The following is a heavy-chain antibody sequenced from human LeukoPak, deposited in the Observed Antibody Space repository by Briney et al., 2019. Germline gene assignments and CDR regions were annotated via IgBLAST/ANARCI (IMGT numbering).Heavy chain of an antibody. Sequence: SETLSLTCTASGGSISSYYWSWIRQPPGKGLEWIGYIYYSGSTNYNPSLKSRVTISVDTSKNQFSLKLSSVTAADTAVYYCARHARWLVPSDFDYWGQGTLVTVSS. CDR1: GGSISSYY. CDR2: IYYSGST. CDR3: ARHARWLVPSDFDY. J-gene: IGHJ4*02. V-gene: IGHV4-59*08. D-gene: IGHD6-19*01.